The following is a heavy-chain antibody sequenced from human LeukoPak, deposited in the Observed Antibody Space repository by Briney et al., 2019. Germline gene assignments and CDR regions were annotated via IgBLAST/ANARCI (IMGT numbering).Heavy chain of an antibody. Sequence: KSSDTLSLTCSLYVRSVIGYYSRWIRQPPGEGRGGVCEISHRGGTHYKPSPKGRVTLSVETSKKQFALEGDSVSPAHTGVYYRATIPLYFLEPFDYWGQGILVTVSS. J-gene: IGHJ4*02. CDR3: ATIPLYFLEPFDY. D-gene: IGHD2-2*02. CDR1: VRSVIGYY. CDR2: ISHRGGT. V-gene: IGHV4-34*01.